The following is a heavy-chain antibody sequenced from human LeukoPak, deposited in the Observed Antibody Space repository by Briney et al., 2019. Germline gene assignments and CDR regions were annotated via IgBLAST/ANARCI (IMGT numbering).Heavy chain of an antibody. Sequence: SQTLSLTYAISGDSVSSNSAAWNWIRQSPSRGLGWLGRTYYRSKWYNDYAVSVKSRITINPDTSKNQFSLQLNSVTPEDTAVYYCARGSSWYELNWFDPWGQGTLVTVSS. CDR1: GDSVSSNSAA. CDR3: ARGSSWYELNWFDP. D-gene: IGHD6-13*01. CDR2: TYYRSKWYN. V-gene: IGHV6-1*01. J-gene: IGHJ5*02.